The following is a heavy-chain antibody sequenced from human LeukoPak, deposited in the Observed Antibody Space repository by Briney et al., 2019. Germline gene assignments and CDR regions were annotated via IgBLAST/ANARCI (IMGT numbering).Heavy chain of an antibody. Sequence: SETLSLTCTVSGHSITNYYWSWIRQPAGKGLEWIGRIYSSGNTNYNPSLQSRVTMSVDTSKNQFSLKLSSVTAADTAVYYCARVGSDGSYFDSWGQGTLVTVSS. J-gene: IGHJ4*02. D-gene: IGHD1-26*01. CDR1: GHSITNYY. V-gene: IGHV4-4*07. CDR3: ARVGSDGSYFDS. CDR2: IYSSGNT.